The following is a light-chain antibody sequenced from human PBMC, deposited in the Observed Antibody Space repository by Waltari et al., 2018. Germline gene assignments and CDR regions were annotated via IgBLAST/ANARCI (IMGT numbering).Light chain of an antibody. CDR2: DVS. J-gene: IGLJ3*02. CDR3: SSYTSSSTLV. CDR1: SSDVGGYNY. V-gene: IGLV2-14*01. Sequence: QSALTQPASVSGSPGKSITISCTGTSSDVGGYNYVSWYQQHPGKAPKLMIYDVSKRPSGVSNRFSGSKEGNTASLTISGLQAEDEADYYCSSYTSSSTLVFGGGTKLTVL.